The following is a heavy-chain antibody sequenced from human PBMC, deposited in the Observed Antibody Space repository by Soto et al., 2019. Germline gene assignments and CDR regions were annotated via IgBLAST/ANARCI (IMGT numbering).Heavy chain of an antibody. V-gene: IGHV1-46*01. J-gene: IGHJ4*02. Sequence: QVQLVQSGAEVKKPGASVKVSCKASGYTFTSYYMHWVRQAPGQGLEWMGIINPSGGSTSYAQKFQGRVTMTRDTSTSTVYMELSSLRSEDTAVYYCARDRSSKLELRFFDYWGQGTLVTVSS. D-gene: IGHD1-7*01. CDR1: GYTFTSYY. CDR2: INPSGGST. CDR3: ARDRSSKLELRFFDY.